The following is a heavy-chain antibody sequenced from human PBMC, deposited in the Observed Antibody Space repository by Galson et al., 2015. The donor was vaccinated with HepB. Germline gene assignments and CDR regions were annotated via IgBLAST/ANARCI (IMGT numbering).Heavy chain of an antibody. Sequence: SCKASGGTFSSYTISWVRQAPGQGLEWMGRIIPILGIANYAQKFQGRVTITADKSTSTAYMELSSLRSEDTAVYYCARGAGAGTSFYYYYGMDVWGQGTTVTVSS. D-gene: IGHD6-19*01. V-gene: IGHV1-69*02. CDR1: GGTFSSYT. CDR2: IIPILGIA. J-gene: IGHJ6*02. CDR3: ARGAGAGTSFYYYYGMDV.